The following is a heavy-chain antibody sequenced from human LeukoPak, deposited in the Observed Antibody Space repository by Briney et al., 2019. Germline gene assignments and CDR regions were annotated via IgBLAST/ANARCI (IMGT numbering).Heavy chain of an antibody. J-gene: IGHJ4*02. CDR2: ISSGSDTI. Sequence: GGSLRLSCAASGFTFSSYWMSWVRQAPGQGLEWVSFISSGSDTIYYADSVKGRFTISRDNAKNSLSLQMNSLSAEDTAVYYCARELEDWGQGTLVTVSS. V-gene: IGHV3-48*01. CDR3: ARELED. CDR1: GFTFSSYW. D-gene: IGHD6-6*01.